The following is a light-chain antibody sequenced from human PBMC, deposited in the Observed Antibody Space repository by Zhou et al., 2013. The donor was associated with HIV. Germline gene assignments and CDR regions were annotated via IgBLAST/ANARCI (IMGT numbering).Light chain of an antibody. J-gene: IGKJ4*01. Sequence: EIVMTQSPATLSVSPGERATLSCRASQSVSSNLVWYQQKPGQAPRLLIYGASTRATGIPARFSGSGSGTDFTLTISSLEPEDFAVYYCQQRSNWPTFGGGTKVEIK. CDR2: GAS. CDR3: QQRSNWPT. CDR1: QSVSSN. V-gene: IGKV3-15*01.